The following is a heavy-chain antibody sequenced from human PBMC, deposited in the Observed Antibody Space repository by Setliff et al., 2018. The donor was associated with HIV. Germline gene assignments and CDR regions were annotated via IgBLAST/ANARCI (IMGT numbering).Heavy chain of an antibody. D-gene: IGHD1-26*01. J-gene: IGHJ4*02. CDR2: INPNIGST. V-gene: IGHV1-2*06. CDR1: GYAFTSYA. Sequence: ASVKVSCKASGYAFTSYALNWVRQAPGQGLQWMGRINPNIGSTNYAQNFQGRATMTRDTSTTTVYMELSGLRSEDTAVYYCARATEAGAIDYWGQGTLVTVPQ. CDR3: ARATEAGAIDY.